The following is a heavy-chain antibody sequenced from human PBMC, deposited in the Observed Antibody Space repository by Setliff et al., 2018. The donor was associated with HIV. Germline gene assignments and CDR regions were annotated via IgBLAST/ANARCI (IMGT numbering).Heavy chain of an antibody. J-gene: IGHJ4*02. D-gene: IGHD4-4*01. CDR1: GFIFSSYW. CDR3: ASGGGTTVTPFDY. V-gene: IGHV3-74*03. CDR2: INGDGSTT. Sequence: GGSLRLSCAASGFIFSSYWMYWVRQGPGKGPVWVSRINGDGSTTTYADSVKGRFTISRDNAKNTLYLQMNSLRDEDTAVYYCASGGGTTVTPFDYWGQGTLVTVSS.